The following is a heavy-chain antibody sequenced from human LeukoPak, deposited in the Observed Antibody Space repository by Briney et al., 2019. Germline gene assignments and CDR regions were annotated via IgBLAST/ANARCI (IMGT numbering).Heavy chain of an antibody. CDR3: ARANRSYDFWSGYHYNWFDP. Sequence: GASVKVSCKASGGTFSSYAISWVRQAPGQGLEWMGGIIPIFGTANYAQKFQGRVTITADESTSTAYMELSSLRSEDTAVYYCARANRSYDFWSGYHYNWFDPWGQGILVTVSS. J-gene: IGHJ5*02. CDR1: GGTFSSYA. CDR2: IIPIFGTA. V-gene: IGHV1-69*13. D-gene: IGHD3-3*01.